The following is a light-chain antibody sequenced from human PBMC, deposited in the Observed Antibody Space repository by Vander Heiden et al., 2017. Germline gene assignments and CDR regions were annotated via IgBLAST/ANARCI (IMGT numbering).Light chain of an antibody. V-gene: IGKV1-39*01. J-gene: IGKJ2*01. CDR1: ESIVDY. CDR3: QQSYRSVRT. CDR2: GAS. Sequence: QMTQSPSSLSASVGDTVTISCRASESIVDYLNWYQHQQGRVPKLLIFGASSLHSGDPSRFSGSGSGTEFTLTISSLQPEDFGTYYCQQSYRSVRTFGQGTKVEVK.